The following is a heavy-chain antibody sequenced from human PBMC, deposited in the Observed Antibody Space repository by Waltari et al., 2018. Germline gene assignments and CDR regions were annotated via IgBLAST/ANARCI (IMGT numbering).Heavy chain of an antibody. V-gene: IGHV3-74*01. D-gene: IGHD3-16*01. CDR1: GFHFSRLW. CDR2: IKNDGSDS. CDR3: AKDLHWGQSDY. J-gene: IGHJ4*02. Sequence: EVQLVESGGGLVQPGGSLRLTCAASGFHFSRLWMHWVRQVPGEGLVWVARIKNDGSDSGYADSVKGRFTISRDNAKNTLYLEMNSLRVEDTAVYYCAKDLHWGQSDYWGQGTLVTVSS.